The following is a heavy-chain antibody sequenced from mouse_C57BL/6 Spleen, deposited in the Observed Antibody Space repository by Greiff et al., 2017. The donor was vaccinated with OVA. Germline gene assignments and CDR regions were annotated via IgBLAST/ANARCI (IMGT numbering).Heavy chain of an antibody. CDR2: INPSNGGT. D-gene: IGHD2-4*01. CDR1: GYTFTSYW. Sequence: VQLQQPGTELVKPGASVKLSCKASGYTFTSYWMHWVKQRPGQGLEWIGNINPSNGGTNYNEKFKSKATLTVDKSSSTAYMQLSSLTSEDSAVYYCARKSYDYDDDWYFDVWGTGTTVTVSS. V-gene: IGHV1-53*01. J-gene: IGHJ1*03. CDR3: ARKSYDYDDDWYFDV.